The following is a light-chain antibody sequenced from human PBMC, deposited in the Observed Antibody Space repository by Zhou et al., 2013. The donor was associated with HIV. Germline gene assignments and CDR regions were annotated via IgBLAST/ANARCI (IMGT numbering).Light chain of an antibody. V-gene: IGKV1-39*01. J-gene: IGKJ1*01. Sequence: DIQMTQSPSSLSASVGDRVTITCRASQSISSYLNWYQQKPGKAPKLLIYAASSLQSGVPSRFSGSGSGTDFTLTISGLQPEDVATYYCQKYNSAPPWTFGQGTKVEI. CDR2: AAS. CDR3: QKYNSAPPWT. CDR1: QSISSY.